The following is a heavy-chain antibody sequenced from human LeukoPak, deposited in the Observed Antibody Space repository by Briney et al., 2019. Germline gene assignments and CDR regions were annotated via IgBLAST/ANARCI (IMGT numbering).Heavy chain of an antibody. D-gene: IGHD6-6*01. CDR2: ISSGGSTI. Sequence: GGSLRLSCAVSGFTFSDYYMSWIRQAPGKGLEWVSYISSGGSTISHADSVKGRFTISRDNAENSLYLQMNSLRAEDTAVYYCAKDPRIAAVAATFDYWGQGTLVTVSS. CDR3: AKDPRIAAVAATFDY. J-gene: IGHJ4*02. CDR1: GFTFSDYY. V-gene: IGHV3-11*01.